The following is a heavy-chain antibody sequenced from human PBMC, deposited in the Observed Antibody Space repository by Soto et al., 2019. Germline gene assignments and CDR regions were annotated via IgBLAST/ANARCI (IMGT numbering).Heavy chain of an antibody. V-gene: IGHV3-30-3*01. CDR2: ISYDGSNK. CDR1: GFTFSSYA. Sequence: GGSLRLSCAASGFTFSSYAVHWVRQAPGKGLEWVAVISYDGSNKYYADSVKGRFTISRDNSKNTLYLQMNSLRAEDTAVYYCARLRKTFFDYWGQGTLVTVSS. J-gene: IGHJ4*02. CDR3: ARLRKTFFDY.